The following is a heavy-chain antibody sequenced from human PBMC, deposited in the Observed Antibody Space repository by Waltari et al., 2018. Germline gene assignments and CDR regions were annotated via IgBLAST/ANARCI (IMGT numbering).Heavy chain of an antibody. CDR3: ARVQADFGVVIGLLSDY. CDR1: GFTFSSYS. D-gene: IGHD3-3*01. J-gene: IGHJ4*02. CDR2: ISSSSSYI. V-gene: IGHV3-21*01. Sequence: EVQLVESGGGLVKPGGSLRLSCAASGFTFSSYSMNWVRQAPGKGLEGVSSISSSSSYIYYADSVKGRFTISRDNAKNSLYLQMNSLRAEDTAVYYCARVQADFGVVIGLLSDYWGQGTLVTVSS.